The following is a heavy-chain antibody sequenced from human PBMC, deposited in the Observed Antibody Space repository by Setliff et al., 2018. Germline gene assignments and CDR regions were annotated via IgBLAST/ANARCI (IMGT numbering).Heavy chain of an antibody. Sequence: ASVKVSCKASGYTFTDYGITWVRQAPGQGLEWMGWISGYTGNTNYAHKLQGRVSMTTDTSTGTAYMELRSLRSDDTAVYYCERLVRYCTATSCQRTSGDDLWGQGTLVTVSS. J-gene: IGHJ4*02. CDR3: ERLVRYCTATSCQRTSGDDL. D-gene: IGHD2-2*01. CDR2: ISGYTGNT. CDR1: GYTFTDYG. V-gene: IGHV1-18*01.